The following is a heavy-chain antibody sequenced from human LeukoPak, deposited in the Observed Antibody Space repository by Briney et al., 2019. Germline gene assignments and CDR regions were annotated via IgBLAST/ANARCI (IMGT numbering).Heavy chain of an antibody. CDR1: GFTFTNYG. J-gene: IGHJ4*02. V-gene: IGHV3-74*01. CDR2: VNSDGRST. D-gene: IGHD2-8*01. Sequence: GGSLRLSCVASGFTFTNYGMMWVRQAPGKGLVWVSYVNSDGRSTTYADSVKGRFTISRDNAKNTLYLQMSSLRAEDTAMYYCARNSNGMSNWGQGTLVTLSS. CDR3: ARNSNGMSN.